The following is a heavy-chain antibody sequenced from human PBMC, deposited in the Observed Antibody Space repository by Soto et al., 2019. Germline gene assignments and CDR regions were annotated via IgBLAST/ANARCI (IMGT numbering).Heavy chain of an antibody. V-gene: IGHV4-59*01. CDR3: ARAIAAAGMSWFDP. CDR1: GGSISSYY. D-gene: IGHD6-13*01. J-gene: IGHJ5*02. CDR2: IYYSGST. Sequence: PSETLSLTCTVSGGSISSYYWSWIRQPPGTGLEWIGYIYYSGSTNYNPSLKSRVTISVDTSKNQFSLKLSSVTAADTAVYYCARAIAAAGMSWFDPWGQGTLVTVSS.